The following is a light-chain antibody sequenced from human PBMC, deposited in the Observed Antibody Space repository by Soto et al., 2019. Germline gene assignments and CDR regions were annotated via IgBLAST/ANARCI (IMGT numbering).Light chain of an antibody. V-gene: IGKV1-5*01. CDR3: QQYNSYGT. J-gene: IGKJ1*01. CDR1: QSISSW. Sequence: DIPMTQSPSTLSASVGDRVTITCRASQSISSWLAWYQQKPGKAPKLLIYDASSLESGVPSRFSGSGSGTEFTLTISRLQPDDFATYYCQQYNSYGTFGQGTKVEIK. CDR2: DAS.